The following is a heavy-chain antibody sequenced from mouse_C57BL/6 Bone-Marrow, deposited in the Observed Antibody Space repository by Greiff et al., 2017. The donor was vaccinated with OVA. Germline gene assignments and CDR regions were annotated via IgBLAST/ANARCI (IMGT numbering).Heavy chain of an antibody. D-gene: IGHD1-1*01. V-gene: IGHV1-64*01. CDR1: GYTFTSYW. J-gene: IGHJ1*03. CDR3: ASGTTVVDWYFDV. Sequence: VQLQQPGAELVKPGASVKLSCKASGYTFTSYWMHWVKQRPGQGLEWIGMIHPTSGSTNYNEKFKSKATLTVDQSSSTAYMQLSSLTSEDSAVYDCASGTTVVDWYFDVWGTGTTVTVSS. CDR2: IHPTSGST.